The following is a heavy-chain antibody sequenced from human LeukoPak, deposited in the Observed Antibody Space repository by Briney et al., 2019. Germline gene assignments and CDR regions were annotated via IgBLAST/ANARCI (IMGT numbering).Heavy chain of an antibody. D-gene: IGHD3-22*01. CDR3: ARDSRYDSSGHAP. V-gene: IGHV4-39*07. J-gene: IGHJ5*02. CDR2: AHYTGDT. CDR1: GGSIISDSYY. Sequence: PSETLSLTCSVSGGSIISDSYYWAWIRQPPGKGLEGIGSAHYTGDTYYNPSLKSRVTISVDTSNSQFSLKLTSVTAADTAVYFCARDSRYDSSGHAPWGQGSLVIVSS.